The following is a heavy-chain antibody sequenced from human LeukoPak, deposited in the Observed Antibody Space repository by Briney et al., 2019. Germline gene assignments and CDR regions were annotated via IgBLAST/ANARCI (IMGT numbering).Heavy chain of an antibody. CDR1: GFTFSSYG. V-gene: IGHV3-30*02. CDR3: AREHTIAATGTHWFAP. CDR2: IRYDGSNK. Sequence: GGSLRLSCAASGFTFSSYGMRWVRQAPGKGLEWVAFIRYDGSNKYYADSVKGRFTISRDNSKNTLYLQMNSLRAEDTAVYYCAREHTIAATGTHWFAPWGQGTLVTVSS. J-gene: IGHJ5*02. D-gene: IGHD6-13*01.